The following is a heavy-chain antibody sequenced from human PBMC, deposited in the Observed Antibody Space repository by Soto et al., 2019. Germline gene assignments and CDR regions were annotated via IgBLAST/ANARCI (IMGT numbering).Heavy chain of an antibody. D-gene: IGHD1-20*01. Sequence: EVQLLESGGGVVQPGGSLRLSCEASGFTLRNYAMTWIRQAPGKGLDWVSLISANDVGTYYAESVKTRFTISTDQSRNTVYRQRDSLRADDTAIYYCAKAKNDYNWDNRPPFDYWGQGTLVTVSS. CDR2: ISANDVGT. J-gene: IGHJ4*02. CDR3: AKAKNDYNWDNRPPFDY. CDR1: GFTLRNYA. V-gene: IGHV3-23*01.